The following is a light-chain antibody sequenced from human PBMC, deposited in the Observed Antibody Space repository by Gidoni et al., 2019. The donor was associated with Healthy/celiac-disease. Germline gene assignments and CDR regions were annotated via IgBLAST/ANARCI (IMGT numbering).Light chain of an antibody. CDR3: QQSYSTPRT. J-gene: IGKJ1*01. Sequence: DIQMTQSPSSRSASVGDRVTITCRASQSISSYLNWYQQKPGKDPKLLIYAASSLQSGVPSRFSGSVSCTDFTLTISSLQPEDFATYYCQQSYSTPRTFGQXTKVEIK. CDR2: AAS. V-gene: IGKV1-39*01. CDR1: QSISSY.